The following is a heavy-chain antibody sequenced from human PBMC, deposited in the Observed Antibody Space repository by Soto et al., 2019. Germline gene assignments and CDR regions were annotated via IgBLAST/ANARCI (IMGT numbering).Heavy chain of an antibody. V-gene: IGHV1-69*10. D-gene: IGHD3-10*01. CDR1: GYTFTSYA. Sequence: VKVSCKASGYTFTSYAMHWVRQAPGLGLEWMGRVNPILSMSNYAQKFQGRVTMTADKSTSTAYMELRSLRSEDTAFYYCATSYGSGYRAFDYWGQGALVTVSS. CDR2: VNPILSMS. J-gene: IGHJ4*02. CDR3: ATSYGSGYRAFDY.